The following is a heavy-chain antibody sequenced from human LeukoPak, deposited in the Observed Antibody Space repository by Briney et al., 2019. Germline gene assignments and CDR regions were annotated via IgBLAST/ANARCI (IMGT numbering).Heavy chain of an antibody. D-gene: IGHD1-26*01. CDR2: ISWNSGSI. Sequence: PGGSLRLSCAASGFTFDDYAMHWVRQAPGKGLEWVSGISWNSGSIGYADSVKGRFTISRDNAKNSLYLQMNSLRAEDTAVYYCARTLRWDFTRPGADAYYYYMDVWGKGTTVTVSS. J-gene: IGHJ6*03. CDR1: GFTFDDYA. V-gene: IGHV3-9*01. CDR3: ARTLRWDFTRPGADAYYYYMDV.